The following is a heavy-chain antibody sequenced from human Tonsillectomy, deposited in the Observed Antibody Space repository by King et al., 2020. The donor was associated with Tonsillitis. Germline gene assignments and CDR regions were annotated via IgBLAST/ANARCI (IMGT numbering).Heavy chain of an antibody. D-gene: IGHD3-22*01. V-gene: IGHV4-30-4*07. CDR3: ASVRVQWLFDPRDPIGRRATIWFDS. J-gene: IGHJ5*01. Sequence: VQLVESGPGLVKPSQTLSLTCAVSGGSIGNSRHSWSWLRQPPGKGLEWIAYMDSGERTNYNPSLQSRVTMSMHSSSNQFFLNDNPLTAADTAVYFGASVRVQWLFDPRDPIGRRATIWFDSWRQGILVTVSS. CDR1: GGSIGNSRHS. CDR2: MDSGERT.